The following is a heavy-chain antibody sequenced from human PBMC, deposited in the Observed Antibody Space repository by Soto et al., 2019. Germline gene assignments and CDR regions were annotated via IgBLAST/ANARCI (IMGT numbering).Heavy chain of an antibody. CDR2: ISAYNGNT. CDR3: ARERCASAVPSIIDY. CDR1: GYTFTSYG. J-gene: IGHJ4*02. D-gene: IGHD2-21*01. V-gene: IGHV1-18*01. Sequence: ASVKVSCKASGYTFTSYGISWVRQAPGQGLEWMGWISAYNGNTNYAQKLQGRVTMTTDTSTSTAYMELRSLRSDDTAVYYCARERCASAVPSIIDYWGQGTLVTVSS.